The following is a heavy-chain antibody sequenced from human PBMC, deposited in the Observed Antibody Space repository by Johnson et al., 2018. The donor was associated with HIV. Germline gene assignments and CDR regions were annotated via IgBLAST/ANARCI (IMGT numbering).Heavy chain of an antibody. D-gene: IGHD2-2*01. J-gene: IGHJ3*02. CDR1: GFIFSDYA. Sequence: QVQLVESGGGVVQPGRSLRLSCAASGFIFSDYAIHWVRQAPGQGLEWVSVVSYDGSNKNYADSVKGRFAFSRDNSKNTLYLQMNSLRAEDTAVDYCGKRANDCGSTSCYFVAFANWGPGTMVSVSS. CDR2: VSYDGSNK. V-gene: IGHV3-30*09. CDR3: GKRANDCGSTSCYFVAFAN.